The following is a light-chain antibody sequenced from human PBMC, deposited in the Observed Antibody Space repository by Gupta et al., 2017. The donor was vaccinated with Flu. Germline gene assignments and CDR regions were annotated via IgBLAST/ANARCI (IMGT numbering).Light chain of an antibody. CDR2: RNN. CDR1: SSNIGSNY. CDR3: AAWDDSLSGWV. V-gene: IGLV1-47*01. Sequence: SVLLQPPPAPGPPGWGVTILCHGSSSNIGSNYVYWYQQLPGTAPNLLIYRNNQRPSGVPDRFSGSKSGTSASLAISGLRSEDEADYYCAAWDDSLSGWVFGGGTKLTVL. J-gene: IGLJ3*02.